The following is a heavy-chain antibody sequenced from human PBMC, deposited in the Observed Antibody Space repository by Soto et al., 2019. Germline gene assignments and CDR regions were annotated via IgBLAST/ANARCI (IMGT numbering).Heavy chain of an antibody. CDR1: GGSISSGGYY. V-gene: IGHV4-31*03. J-gene: IGHJ6*02. CDR3: ARPASIAAAGYYYGMDV. CDR2: IYYSGST. Sequence: PSETLSLTCTVSGGSISSGGYYWSWIRQHPRKGLEWIGYIYYSGSTYYNPSLKSRVTISVDTSKNQFSLKLSSVTAADTAVYYCARPASIAAAGYYYGMDVWGQGTTVTVSS. D-gene: IGHD6-13*01.